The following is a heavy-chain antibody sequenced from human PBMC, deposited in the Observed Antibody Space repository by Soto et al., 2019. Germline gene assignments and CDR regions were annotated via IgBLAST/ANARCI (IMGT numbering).Heavy chain of an antibody. CDR3: ARRLRFLEWVPRWDP. CDR2: IKQDGSEK. J-gene: IGHJ5*02. D-gene: IGHD3-3*01. Sequence: EVQLVESGGGLVQPGGSLRLSCAASGFTFSSYWMSWVRQAPGKGLEWVANIKQDGSEKYYVDSVKGRFTISRDNAKNSLYLQMNSLRAEDTVVYYCARRLRFLEWVPRWDPWGQGTLVTVSS. V-gene: IGHV3-7*01. CDR1: GFTFSSYW.